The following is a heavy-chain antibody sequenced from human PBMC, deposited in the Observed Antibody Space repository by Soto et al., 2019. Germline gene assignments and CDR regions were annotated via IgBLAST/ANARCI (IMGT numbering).Heavy chain of an antibody. CDR2: ISYDGSNK. CDR3: AKDFDTAMLCYYYYGIDV. J-gene: IGHJ6*02. D-gene: IGHD5-18*01. Sequence: PGGSLRLSCAASGFTFSSYGMHWVRQAPGKGLEWVAVISYDGSNKYYADSVKGRFTISRDNSKNTLYLQMNSLRAEDTAVYYCAKDFDTAMLCYYYYGIDVWGQGTTVTVPS. CDR1: GFTFSSYG. V-gene: IGHV3-30*18.